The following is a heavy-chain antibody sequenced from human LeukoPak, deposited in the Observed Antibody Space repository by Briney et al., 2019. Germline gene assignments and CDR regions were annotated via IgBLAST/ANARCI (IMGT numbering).Heavy chain of an antibody. CDR1: GFTFSSYA. D-gene: IGHD2-21*02. V-gene: IGHV3-23*01. CDR2: FGTRHTHI. J-gene: IGHJ6*02. Sequence: GGSLRLSCAASGFTFSSYAMSWVRQAPGKGLEWVALFGTRHTHIFYADSVEGRFAISRDNSKNTVYLQMNSLRVEDAAVYYCAARLPLYGMDVWGQGTTVAVSS. CDR3: AARLPLYGMDV.